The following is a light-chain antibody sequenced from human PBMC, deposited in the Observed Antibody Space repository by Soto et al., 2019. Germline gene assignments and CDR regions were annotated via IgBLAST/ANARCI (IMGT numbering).Light chain of an antibody. V-gene: IGKV3-11*01. J-gene: IGKJ4*01. CDR3: QQRSVWPLN. Sequence: EIVLTQFPATLSLSPGDGATLSCRASQSVSSYLAWYQQKRGQAPRLLIYDSSNRATGIPARFSGSGSGTDFSLIISSLEPEDFAVYYCQQRSVWPLNFGGGTKVDI. CDR2: DSS. CDR1: QSVSSY.